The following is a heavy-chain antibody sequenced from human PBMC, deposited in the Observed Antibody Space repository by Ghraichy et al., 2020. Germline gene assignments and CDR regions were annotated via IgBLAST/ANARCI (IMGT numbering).Heavy chain of an antibody. D-gene: IGHD3-22*01. CDR2: IYYSGST. CDR1: GGSISSSSYY. CDR3: AKVPYYYDTSGYRGWFDP. Sequence: SEPLSLTCTVSGGSISSSSYYWGWIRQPPGKGLEWIGTIYYSGSTYYNPSLRSRVTISVDTSKNQFSLKLSSVTAADTAVYYCAKVPYYYDTSGYRGWFDPWGQGTLVTVSS. V-gene: IGHV4-39*01. J-gene: IGHJ5*02.